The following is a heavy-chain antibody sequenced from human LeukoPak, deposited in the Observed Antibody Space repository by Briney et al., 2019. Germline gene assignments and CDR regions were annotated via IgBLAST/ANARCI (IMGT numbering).Heavy chain of an antibody. J-gene: IGHJ4*02. CDR2: INSSGSTI. CDR1: GYTFSAYY. V-gene: IGHV3-11*01. CDR3: ASDRAVWEQWLARNDY. D-gene: IGHD6-19*01. Sequence: GASLRLSCAASGYTFSAYYMSWIRQAPGKGLEWVSYINSSGSTINYADSVKGRFTISRDTAISSAYLQMNSLRAEDTAVYYCASDRAVWEQWLARNDYWGQGTLVTASS.